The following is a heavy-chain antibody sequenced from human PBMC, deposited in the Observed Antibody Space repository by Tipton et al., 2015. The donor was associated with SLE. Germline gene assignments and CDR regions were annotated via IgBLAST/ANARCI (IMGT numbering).Heavy chain of an antibody. V-gene: IGHV4-39*01. CDR3: ARRSSGRYYFDY. Sequence: TLSLTCTVSGGSISSSSYYWGWIRQPPGKGLEWIGSIYYSGSTYYNPSLKSRVTISVHTSKNQFSLKLSSVTAADTAVYYCARRSSGRYYFDYWGQGTLVTVSS. D-gene: IGHD3-10*01. J-gene: IGHJ4*02. CDR1: GGSISSSSYY. CDR2: IYYSGST.